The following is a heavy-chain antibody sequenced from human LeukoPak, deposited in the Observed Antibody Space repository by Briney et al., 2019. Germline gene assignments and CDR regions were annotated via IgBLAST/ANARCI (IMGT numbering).Heavy chain of an antibody. CDR2: IYYSGST. CDR1: GGSISSSSYY. D-gene: IGHD6-19*01. J-gene: IGHJ5*02. V-gene: IGHV4-39*07. Sequence: PSETLPLTCTVSGGSISSSSYYWGWMRQPPGKGLEWIGSIYYSGSTYYNPSLKSRVTMSVDTSKNQFSLKLSSVTAVDTAVYYCARSGSSGWYWFDPWGQGTLVTVSS. CDR3: ARSGSSGWYWFDP.